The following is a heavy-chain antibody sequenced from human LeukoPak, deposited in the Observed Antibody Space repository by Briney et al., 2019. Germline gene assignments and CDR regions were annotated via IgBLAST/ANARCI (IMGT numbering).Heavy chain of an antibody. Sequence: PGGSLRLSCAASGFTFSSYAMSWVRQAPGKGLEWLSALSGRGGSTYYADSVKGRFTTSRDNSKNTLYLQMNSLRAEDTAVYYCAKEGGIAAAGTGEYFDFWGQGTLVTVSS. D-gene: IGHD6-13*01. CDR1: GFTFSSYA. V-gene: IGHV3-23*01. CDR3: AKEGGIAAAGTGEYFDF. J-gene: IGHJ4*02. CDR2: LSGRGGST.